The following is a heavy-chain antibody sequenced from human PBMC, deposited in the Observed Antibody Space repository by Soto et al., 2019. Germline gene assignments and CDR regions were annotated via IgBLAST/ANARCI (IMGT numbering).Heavy chain of an antibody. J-gene: IGHJ4*02. Sequence: SGPTLVNPTQTLTLTCTFSGFSLGTSGMCVSWIRQPPGKALEWLALIDWDDEKYYRTSLKTRLTISKDTSKNQVVLTMTNMDPVDTATYYCARIRNTRGSGWYXFDYWGQGTLVTVSS. V-gene: IGHV2-70*01. CDR1: GFSLGTSGMC. D-gene: IGHD6-19*01. CDR3: ARIRNTRGSGWYXFDY. CDR2: IDWDDEK.